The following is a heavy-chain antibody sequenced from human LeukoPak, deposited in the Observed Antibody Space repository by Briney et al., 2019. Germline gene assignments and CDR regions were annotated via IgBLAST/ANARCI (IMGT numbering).Heavy chain of an antibody. D-gene: IGHD3-22*01. CDR3: ARRYYDSSGYYYYFDY. Sequence: SETLSLTCTVSGGSISSYYWSWIRQPPGKGLEWIGYIYTSGGTNYNPSLKSRVTISVDTSKNQFSLKLSSVTAADTAVYYCARRYYDSSGYYYYFDYWGQGTLVTVSS. CDR2: IYTSGGT. J-gene: IGHJ4*02. V-gene: IGHV4-4*09. CDR1: GGSISSYY.